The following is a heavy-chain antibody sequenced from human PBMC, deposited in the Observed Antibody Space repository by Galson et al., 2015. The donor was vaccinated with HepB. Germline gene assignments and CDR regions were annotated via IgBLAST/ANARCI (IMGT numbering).Heavy chain of an antibody. D-gene: IGHD2-2*01. V-gene: IGHV3-15*01. CDR1: GFTFSNAW. Sequence: SLRLSCAASGFTFSNAWMSWVRQAPGKGLEWVGRIKSKTDGGTTDYAAPVKGRFTISGDDSKNTLYLQMNSLKTEDTAVYYCTTDADIVVVPAAPRGYWGQGTLVTVSS. CDR2: IKSKTDGGTT. CDR3: TTDADIVVVPAAPRGY. J-gene: IGHJ4*02.